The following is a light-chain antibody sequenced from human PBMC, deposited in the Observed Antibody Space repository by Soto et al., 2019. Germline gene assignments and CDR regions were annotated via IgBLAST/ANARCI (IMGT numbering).Light chain of an antibody. V-gene: IGKV1-5*03. CDR2: KTS. CDR3: QHYKSYSMT. Sequence: DIQMTQYQSSLSASVGDRVTITCRASQSIDNWLAWYQQKPGKAPKLLIYKTSTLESGVASRFSGSGSGTEFTLTISSLQPDDFATYYCQHYKSYSMTFGQGARLE. J-gene: IGKJ5*01. CDR1: QSIDNW.